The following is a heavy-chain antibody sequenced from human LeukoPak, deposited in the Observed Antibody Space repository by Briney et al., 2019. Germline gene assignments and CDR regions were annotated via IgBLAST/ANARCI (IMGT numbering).Heavy chain of an antibody. Sequence: PSETLSLTCTVSGGSVNSGNYYWSWIRQPPGKGLEWIGYVYYSGGTNYNPSLKSRVTISADTSKNQFSLKLSSVTAVDTAVYYCARRSVGGGERFDYWGQGILVTVPS. V-gene: IGHV4-61*01. CDR2: VYYSGGT. CDR3: ARRSVGGGERFDY. D-gene: IGHD3-16*01. CDR1: GGSVNSGNYY. J-gene: IGHJ4*02.